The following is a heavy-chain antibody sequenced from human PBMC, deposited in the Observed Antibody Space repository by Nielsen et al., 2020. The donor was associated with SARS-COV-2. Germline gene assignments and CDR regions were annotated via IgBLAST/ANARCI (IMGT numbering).Heavy chain of an antibody. V-gene: IGHV3-9*01. CDR1: GFTFDDYA. CDR3: AREGRGYSYGNSYYYYYGMDV. J-gene: IGHJ6*02. Sequence: SLKISCAASGFTFDDYAMHWVRQAPGKGLEWVSGISWNSGSIGYADSVKGRFTISRDNAKNSLYLQMNSLRAEDTAVYYCAREGRGYSYGNSYYYYYGMDVWGQGTTVTVSS. CDR2: ISWNSGSI. D-gene: IGHD5-18*01.